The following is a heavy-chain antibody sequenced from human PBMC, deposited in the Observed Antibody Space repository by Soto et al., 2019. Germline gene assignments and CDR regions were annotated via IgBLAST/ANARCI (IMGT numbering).Heavy chain of an antibody. J-gene: IGHJ4*02. Sequence: GGSLRLSCAASGFTFSNAWMSWVRQAPGKGLEWVGRIKSKTDGGTTDYAAPVKGRFTISRDDSKNTLYLQMNSLKTEDTAVYYCTTAGIAVAGNEGFDYWGQGTLVTVSS. CDR1: GFTFSNAW. CDR2: IKSKTDGGTT. D-gene: IGHD6-19*01. V-gene: IGHV3-15*01. CDR3: TTAGIAVAGNEGFDY.